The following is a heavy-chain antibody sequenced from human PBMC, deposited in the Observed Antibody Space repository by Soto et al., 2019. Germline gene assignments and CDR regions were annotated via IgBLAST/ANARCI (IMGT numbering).Heavy chain of an antibody. CDR2: ISYDGSNK. V-gene: IGHV3-30*18. J-gene: IGHJ4*02. CDR1: GFTFSSYG. Sequence: QVQLVESGGGVVQPGRSLRLSCAASGFTFSSYGMHWVRQAPGKGLEWVAVISYDGSNKYYADSVKGRFTISRDNSKNTLYLQMNSLRAEDTAVYYCAKAALWFGELTAHFDYWGQGTLVTVSS. D-gene: IGHD3-10*01. CDR3: AKAALWFGELTAHFDY.